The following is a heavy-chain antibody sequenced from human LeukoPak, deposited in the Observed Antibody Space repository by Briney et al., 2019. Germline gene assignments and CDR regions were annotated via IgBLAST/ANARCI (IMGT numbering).Heavy chain of an antibody. CDR3: ARLTASSAGSYHYHYIHV. CDR1: GDSISGYY. CDR2: IHSSGTT. D-gene: IGHD3-9*01. Sequence: SETLSLTCTVSGDSISGYYYNWMRQPPGKGLEWIGFIHSSGTTEYIPSLRGRVTLSVATSKNQLSLKLTSVTAADSAVYYCARLTASSAGSYHYHYIHVWGKGTTVTVSS. V-gene: IGHV4-4*09. J-gene: IGHJ6*03.